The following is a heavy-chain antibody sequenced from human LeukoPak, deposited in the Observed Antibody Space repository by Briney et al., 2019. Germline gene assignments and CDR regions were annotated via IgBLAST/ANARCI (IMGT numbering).Heavy chain of an antibody. CDR1: GFTFSSYA. J-gene: IGHJ4*02. V-gene: IGHV3-30*04. D-gene: IGHD1-26*01. CDR2: ISYDGSNK. Sequence: GGSLRLSCAASGFTFSSYAMHWVRQAPGKGLEWVAVISYDGSNKYYADSVKGRFTISRDNSKNTLYLQMNSLRAEDTAVYYCAKVQSGSYLAVDYWGQGTLVTVSS. CDR3: AKVQSGSYLAVDY.